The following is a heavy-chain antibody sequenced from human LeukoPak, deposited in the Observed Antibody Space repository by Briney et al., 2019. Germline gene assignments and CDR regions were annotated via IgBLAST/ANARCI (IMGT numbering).Heavy chain of an antibody. CDR3: ARGAGWLVRRGIDY. D-gene: IGHD6-19*01. CDR2: LYDSGST. CDR1: GGSISSYY. V-gene: IGHV4-59*01. J-gene: IGHJ4*02. Sequence: SETLSLTCTVSGGSISSYYWSWIRQPPGKGLEWIGYLYDSGSTNYNPSLKSRVTISVDTSKNQFSLKLGSVTAADTAVDYCARGAGWLVRRGIDYWGQGTLVTVSS.